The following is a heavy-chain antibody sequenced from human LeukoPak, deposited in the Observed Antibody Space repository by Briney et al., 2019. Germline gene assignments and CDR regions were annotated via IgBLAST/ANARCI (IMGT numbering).Heavy chain of an antibody. CDR1: GYTFTGYY. CDR2: INPDSGGT. J-gene: IGHJ4*02. Sequence: ASVKVSCKASGYTFTGYYMHWVRQAPGRGLEWMGRINPDSGGTNYAQKFQGRVTMTRHTSISTAYMELSRLRSDDTAVYYCAREHRERELRIWGQGTLVTVSS. CDR3: AREHRERELRI. V-gene: IGHV1-2*06. D-gene: IGHD1-26*01.